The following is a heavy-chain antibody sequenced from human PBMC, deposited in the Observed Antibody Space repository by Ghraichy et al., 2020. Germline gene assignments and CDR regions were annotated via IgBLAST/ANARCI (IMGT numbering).Heavy chain of an antibody. CDR3: ARGKHAGDFDF. D-gene: IGHD7-27*01. Sequence: ASVKGSCKTSGYTFTNYGIYWVRQAPGQGLEYMGWISAYTNKTNYVEKFQGRVTMTTEPSTSTAYMEVRNLRSDDTAVFYCARGKHAGDFDFWGQGTLVTVSS. V-gene: IGHV1-18*01. CDR1: GYTFTNYG. CDR2: ISAYTNKT. J-gene: IGHJ4*02.